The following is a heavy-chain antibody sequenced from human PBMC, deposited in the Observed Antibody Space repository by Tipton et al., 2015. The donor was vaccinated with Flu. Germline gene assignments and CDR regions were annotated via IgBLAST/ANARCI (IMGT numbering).Heavy chain of an antibody. Sequence: TLSLTCTVSGGSISSYYWSWIRQPAGKGLEWIGRIYTSGSTNYNPSLKSRVTMSVDTSKNQFSLKLSSVTAADTAVYYCARGVENYDFWSGYPYYFDYWGQGTLVTVSS. CDR2: IYTSGST. CDR1: GGSISSYY. J-gene: IGHJ4*02. D-gene: IGHD3-3*01. CDR3: ARGVENYDFWSGYPYYFDY. V-gene: IGHV4-4*07.